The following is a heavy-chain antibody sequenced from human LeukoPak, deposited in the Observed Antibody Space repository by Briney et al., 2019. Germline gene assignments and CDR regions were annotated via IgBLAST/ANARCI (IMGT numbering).Heavy chain of an antibody. D-gene: IGHD6-6*01. V-gene: IGHV4-34*01. Sequence: SETLSLTCAVYGGSFSGYYWSWIRQPPGKGLEWIGEINHSGSTNYNPSLKSRVTISADTSKNQFSLKLSSVTAADTAVYYCANRAAHLYYFDYWGQGTLVTVSS. J-gene: IGHJ4*02. CDR1: GGSFSGYY. CDR2: INHSGST. CDR3: ANRAAHLYYFDY.